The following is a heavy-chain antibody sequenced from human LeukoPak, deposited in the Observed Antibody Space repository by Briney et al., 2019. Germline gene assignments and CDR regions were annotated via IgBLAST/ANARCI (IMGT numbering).Heavy chain of an antibody. V-gene: IGHV3-20*04. CDR2: INWNGGST. CDR1: GFTFDDYG. J-gene: IGHJ3*02. CDR3: ARGRDGYNLIDAFDI. Sequence: GGSLRLSCAASGFTFDDYGMSWVRQAPGKGLEWVSGINWNGGSTGYADSVKGRFTISRDNAKNSLYLQTNSLRAEDTAVYYCARGRDGYNLIDAFDIWGQGTMVTVSS. D-gene: IGHD5-24*01.